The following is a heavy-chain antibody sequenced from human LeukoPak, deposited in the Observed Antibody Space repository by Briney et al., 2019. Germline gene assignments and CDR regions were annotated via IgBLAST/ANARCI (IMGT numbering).Heavy chain of an antibody. Sequence: GASVKVSCKASGHTFTDYYMHWVRQAPGQGLEWMGWINPNNGGPTYAQNFQGRVTMTRDTSISTVYMELRRLRSDDSAIYYCTRDHCSFANCYEDSYHGMDVWGQGTTVTVSS. J-gene: IGHJ6*02. CDR2: INPNNGGP. CDR1: GHTFTDYY. V-gene: IGHV1-2*02. D-gene: IGHD2-2*01. CDR3: TRDHCSFANCYEDSYHGMDV.